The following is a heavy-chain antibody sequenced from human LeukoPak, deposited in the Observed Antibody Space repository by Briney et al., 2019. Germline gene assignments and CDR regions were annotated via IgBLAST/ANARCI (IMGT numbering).Heavy chain of an antibody. CDR1: GFTFSDYY. V-gene: IGHV3-11*01. CDR3: ARVPPLHRELRYYFDY. CDR2: ISSSGSTI. Sequence: PGGSLRLSCAASGFTFSDYYMSWIRQAPGKGLEWVSYISSSGSTIYYADSVKGRFTISRDNAKNSLYLQMNSLRAEDTAVYYCARVPPLHRELRYYFDYWGQGTLVTVSS. D-gene: IGHD1-26*01. J-gene: IGHJ4*02.